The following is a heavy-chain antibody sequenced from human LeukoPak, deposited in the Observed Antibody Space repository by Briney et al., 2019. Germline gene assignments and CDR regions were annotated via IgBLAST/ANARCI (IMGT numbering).Heavy chain of an antibody. Sequence: PGGSLRLSCAASGFTFSSYTMNWVRQAPGKGLGWVSSISSSSSHIYYADSVKGRFTISRDNAKNSLYLQVNSLRAEDTAVYYCARVRLCSTNCYRYYYGMDVWGQGTTVTVSS. CDR2: ISSSSSHI. CDR3: ARVRLCSTNCYRYYYGMDV. V-gene: IGHV3-21*01. J-gene: IGHJ6*02. D-gene: IGHD2-2*01. CDR1: GFTFSSYT.